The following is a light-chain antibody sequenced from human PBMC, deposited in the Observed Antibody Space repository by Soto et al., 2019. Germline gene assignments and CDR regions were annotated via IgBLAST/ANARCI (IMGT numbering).Light chain of an antibody. CDR2: GAS. CDR3: QQYNNWWT. V-gene: IGKV3-15*01. Sequence: EIVMTQSPVTLSVSPGERATLSCRAGQSVSSNLAWYQQKPGQAPRLLIYGASTRATGIPARFTASGSGTEFTLTISSLQFDDSAVYYCQQYNNWWTFGQGTKVEIK. J-gene: IGKJ1*01. CDR1: QSVSSN.